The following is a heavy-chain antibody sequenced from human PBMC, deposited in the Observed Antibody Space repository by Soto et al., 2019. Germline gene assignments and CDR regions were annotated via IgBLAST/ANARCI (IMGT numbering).Heavy chain of an antibody. CDR2: ISSSSSYT. V-gene: IGHV3-11*06. CDR3: ARDSYRWGTNYGMDV. D-gene: IGHD7-27*01. CDR1: GFTFSDYY. Sequence: GGSLRLSCAASGFTFSDYYMSWIRQAPGKGLEWVSYISSSSSYTNYADSVKGRFTISRDNAKNSLYLQMNSLRAEDTAVYYCARDSYRWGTNYGMDVWGQGTTVTVSS. J-gene: IGHJ6*02.